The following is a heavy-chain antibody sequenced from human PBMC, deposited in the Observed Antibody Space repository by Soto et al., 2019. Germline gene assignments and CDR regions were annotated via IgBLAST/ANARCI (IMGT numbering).Heavy chain of an antibody. V-gene: IGHV5-51*01. Sequence: GESLKISCEGSGYSFTSYWIGWVRQMPGKGLEWMGIIYPGDSDTRYSPSFQGQITISADKSISTAYLQWSSLKASDTAMYYCARHCSSTSCPLGMDVWGQGTTVTVSS. J-gene: IGHJ6*02. CDR3: ARHCSSTSCPLGMDV. CDR1: GYSFTSYW. CDR2: IYPGDSDT. D-gene: IGHD2-2*01.